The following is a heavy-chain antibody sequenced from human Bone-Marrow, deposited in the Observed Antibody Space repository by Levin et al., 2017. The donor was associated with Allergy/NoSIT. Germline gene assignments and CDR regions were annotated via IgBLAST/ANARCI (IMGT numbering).Heavy chain of an antibody. V-gene: IGHV3-74*03. CDR1: GFTFSSFW. CDR3: VRDLYGRDDH. D-gene: IGHD2-2*02. CDR2: IKGDGSTT. J-gene: IGHJ4*02. Sequence: GGSLRLSCVASGFTFSSFWMHWVRQAPGKGLVWLSHIKGDGSTTTYADSVKGRFTISRDNAKNTLYLQMNTLSAEDTAVYYCVRDLYGRDDHWGQGTLVTVSS.